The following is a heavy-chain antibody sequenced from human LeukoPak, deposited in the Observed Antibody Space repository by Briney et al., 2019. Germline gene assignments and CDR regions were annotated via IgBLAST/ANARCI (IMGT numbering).Heavy chain of an antibody. J-gene: IGHJ4*02. CDR1: EFTFSSYV. V-gene: IGHV3-23*01. D-gene: IGHD3-9*01. Sequence: PGGSLRLSCAASEFTFSSYVMSWVRQAPGKGLEWVSGISGRGDDTYYADSVKGRFTIFRDNSKNTLYLQMNSLRAEDTAIYYCAKTTHYDIFTGLDYWGQGTLVTVSS. CDR2: ISGRGDDT. CDR3: AKTTHYDIFTGLDY.